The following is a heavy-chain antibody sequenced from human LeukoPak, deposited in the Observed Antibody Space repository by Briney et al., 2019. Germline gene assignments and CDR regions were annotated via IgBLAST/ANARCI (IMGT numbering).Heavy chain of an antibody. D-gene: IGHD3-10*01. V-gene: IGHV4-30-2*01. Sequence: SETLSLTCAVSGGSLNNGDYSWSWIRQPPGKGLEWIGYIYQSESSYYNPSLKSRVTISVDRSKNQLSLKLTSVTAEDTAVYYCARHRASMVRRRIIHYAFDIWGQGTMVTVSS. CDR2: IYQSESS. CDR3: ARHRASMVRRRIIHYAFDI. CDR1: GGSLNNGDYS. J-gene: IGHJ3*02.